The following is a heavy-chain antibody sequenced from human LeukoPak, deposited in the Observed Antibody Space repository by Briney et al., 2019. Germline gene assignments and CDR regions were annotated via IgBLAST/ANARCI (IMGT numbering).Heavy chain of an antibody. V-gene: IGHV3-23*01. CDR2: ISNSDGST. Sequence: GGSLRLSCAASGFTFSSYAMSWVRQAPGKGLEWVSTISNSDGSTYYADSVKGRFSISRDNSENTLYLQMNSLRAEDTAVYYCAKVDDIVVVVAAHFDCWGQGTLVTVSS. CDR1: GFTFSSYA. D-gene: IGHD2-15*01. J-gene: IGHJ4*02. CDR3: AKVDDIVVVVAAHFDC.